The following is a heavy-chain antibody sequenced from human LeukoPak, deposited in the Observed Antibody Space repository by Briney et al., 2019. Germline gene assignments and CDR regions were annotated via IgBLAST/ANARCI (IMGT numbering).Heavy chain of an antibody. V-gene: IGHV3-49*04. D-gene: IGHD3-22*01. Sequence: PGGSLRLSCAASGFTFSSYEMNWVRQAPGKGLEWVGFIRSKAYGGTTEYAASVKGRFTISRDDSKSIAYLQMNSLKTEDTAVYYCTREASITMIVVVLFDYWGQGTLVTVSS. J-gene: IGHJ4*02. CDR3: TREASITMIVVVLFDY. CDR1: GFTFSSYE. CDR2: IRSKAYGGTT.